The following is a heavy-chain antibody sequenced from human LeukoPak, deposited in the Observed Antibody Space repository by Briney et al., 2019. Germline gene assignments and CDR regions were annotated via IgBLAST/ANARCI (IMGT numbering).Heavy chain of an antibody. J-gene: IGHJ4*02. V-gene: IGHV3-30*04. CDR3: ARDRVGATDYFDY. CDR1: GFTFSSYA. D-gene: IGHD1-26*01. Sequence: GGSLRLSCTASGFTFSSYAMHWVRQAPGKGLEWVAVISYDGSNKYYADSVKGRFTISRDNSKNTLYLQMNSLRAEDTAVYYCARDRVGATDYFDYWGQGTLVTVSS. CDR2: ISYDGSNK.